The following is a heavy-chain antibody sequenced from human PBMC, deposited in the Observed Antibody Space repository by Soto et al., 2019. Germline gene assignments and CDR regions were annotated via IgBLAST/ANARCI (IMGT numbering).Heavy chain of an antibody. V-gene: IGHV4-59*01. D-gene: IGHD2-2*01. J-gene: IGHJ6*02. CDR1: GGSISNSY. CDR3: ARDPVYCSSTSCQSASYYYYGMDV. CDR2: IYYTGST. Sequence: SETLSLTCTISGGSISNSYWTWIRQPPGKGLEWIGYIYYTGSTNYNPSLKSRVTISIDTSKNQFSLKLNSVTAADTAVYYCARDPVYCSSTSCQSASYYYYGMDVWGQGTTVTVSS.